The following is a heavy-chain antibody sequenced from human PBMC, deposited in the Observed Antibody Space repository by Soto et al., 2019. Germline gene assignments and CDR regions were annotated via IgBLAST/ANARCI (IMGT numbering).Heavy chain of an antibody. CDR2: IRNKANSYSK. V-gene: IGHV3-72*01. CDR1: GFSFSAYY. D-gene: IGHD6-25*01. CDR3: TRDLAASIPRGLDV. Sequence: EVQLVESGGGLVQPGGSLRLSCAASGFSFSAYYMDWVRQAPGKGLEWVGRIRNKANSYSKEYAASVKGRFTISGDDSKRALYLEMKSLKTEDTGVYYCTRDLAASIPRGLDVWGQGITVTVSS. J-gene: IGHJ6*02.